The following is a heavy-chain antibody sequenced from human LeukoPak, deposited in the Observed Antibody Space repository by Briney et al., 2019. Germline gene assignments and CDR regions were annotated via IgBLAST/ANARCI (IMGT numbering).Heavy chain of an antibody. Sequence: SETLSLTCTVSGGSISSYYWSWIRQPPGKGLEWIGYIYYSGSTNYNPSLKSRVTISVDKSKNQFSLKLSSVTAADTAVYYCARVGYCSSTSCPEDYYGMDVWGQGTTVTVSS. CDR3: ARVGYCSSTSCPEDYYGMDV. CDR1: GGSISSYY. D-gene: IGHD2-2*01. CDR2: IYYSGST. J-gene: IGHJ6*02. V-gene: IGHV4-59*12.